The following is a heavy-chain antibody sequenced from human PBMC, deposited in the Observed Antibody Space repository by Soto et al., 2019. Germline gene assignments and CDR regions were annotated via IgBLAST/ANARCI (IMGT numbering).Heavy chain of an antibody. Sequence: QVQLQQWGAGLLKPSETLSLTCAVYGGSFSGYYWSWIRQPPGKGLEWIGEINNSGSTNYNPSLKSRVTITVDTSKNQFSLKLSSVTAAETAVYYCARGLPGRRWSGYGYYYYMDVWGKGTTVTVSS. D-gene: IGHD3-3*01. V-gene: IGHV4-34*01. J-gene: IGHJ6*03. CDR1: GGSFSGYY. CDR3: ARGLPGRRWSGYGYYYYMDV. CDR2: INNSGST.